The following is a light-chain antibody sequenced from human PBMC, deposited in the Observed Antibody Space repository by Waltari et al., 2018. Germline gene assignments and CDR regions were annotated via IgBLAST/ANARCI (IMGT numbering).Light chain of an antibody. V-gene: IGKV4-1*01. CDR1: QSLLFSSNNRNY. J-gene: IGKJ4*01. Sequence: DVVMTQSPDSLAVSLGERATINCRSSQSLLFSSNNRNYLAWYQQKPGHPPKLLIYWASTRQSGVPDRFSGSGSGTDFTLTISSLQAEDVAVYHCQQYYFTPLTFGGGTKVEIK. CDR2: WAS. CDR3: QQYYFTPLT.